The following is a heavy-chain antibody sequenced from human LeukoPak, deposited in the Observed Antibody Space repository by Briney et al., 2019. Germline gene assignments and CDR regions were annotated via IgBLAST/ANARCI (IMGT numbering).Heavy chain of an antibody. J-gene: IGHJ4*02. CDR2: ISASGAGT. CDR3: AKDGIGLLRYFDY. CDR1: GFTFSDYA. V-gene: IGHV3-23*01. Sequence: GGSLRLSCVASGFTFSDYAMNWVRQAPGKGPEWVSGISASGAGTYYADSVKGRFTISRDNFQNTLYLQMNSLGAEDTAVYYCAKDGIGLLRYFDYWGQGTLVTVSS. D-gene: IGHD2-21*02.